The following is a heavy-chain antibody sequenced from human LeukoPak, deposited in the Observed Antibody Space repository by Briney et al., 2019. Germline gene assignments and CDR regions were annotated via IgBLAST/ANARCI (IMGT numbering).Heavy chain of an antibody. J-gene: IGHJ4*02. CDR2: IDYTGST. CDR1: GGSIRTYC. Sequence: SETLSLTCTVSGGSIRTYCWGWFRQSPEKGLESIGYIDYTGSTNYNPSLTGRVTISVDTSKNQFSLKLTSVTAADTGVYYCARRLLTTTVRGVRIAGSIDSWAQGTLVTVS. CDR3: ARRLLTTTVRGVRIAGSIDS. V-gene: IGHV4-59*08. D-gene: IGHD3-10*01.